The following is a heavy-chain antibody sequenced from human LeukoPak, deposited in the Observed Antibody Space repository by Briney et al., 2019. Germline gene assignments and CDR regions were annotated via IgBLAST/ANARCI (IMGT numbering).Heavy chain of an antibody. Sequence: GASVKVSCKASGYTFTSYGISWVRQAPGQGLEWMGRIIPILGIANYAQKFQGRVTITADKSTSTAYMELSSLRSEDTAVYYCARDYYDSSGGLYYWGQGTLVTVSS. V-gene: IGHV1-69*04. CDR3: ARDYYDSSGGLYY. D-gene: IGHD3-22*01. CDR2: IIPILGIA. J-gene: IGHJ4*02. CDR1: GYTFTSYG.